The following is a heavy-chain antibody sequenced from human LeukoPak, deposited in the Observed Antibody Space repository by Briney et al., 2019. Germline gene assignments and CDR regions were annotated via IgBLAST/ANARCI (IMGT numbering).Heavy chain of an antibody. J-gene: IGHJ4*02. Sequence: GGSLRLSCAASGFTFSSYSMNWIRQAPGKGLEWVSSISSSSSYIYYADSVKGRFTISRDNAKNSLYLQMNSLRAEDTAVYYCAKVGVLAGSKYFDYWGQGTLVTVSS. CDR3: AKVGVLAGSKYFDY. V-gene: IGHV3-21*01. CDR2: ISSSSSYI. CDR1: GFTFSSYS. D-gene: IGHD3-10*01.